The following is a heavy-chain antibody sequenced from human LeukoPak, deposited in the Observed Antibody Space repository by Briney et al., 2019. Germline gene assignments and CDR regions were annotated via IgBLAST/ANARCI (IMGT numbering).Heavy chain of an antibody. CDR2: INPNSGGT. Sequence: ASVKVSCKASGYTFTGYYMHWVRQAPGQGLEWMGRINPNSGGTNYAQKFQGRVTMTRDTSISTAYMELSRVRSDDTAVYYCARDYDILTGFTVGWFDPWGQGTLVTVSS. J-gene: IGHJ5*02. CDR3: ARDYDILTGFTVGWFDP. CDR1: GYTFTGYY. D-gene: IGHD3-9*01. V-gene: IGHV1-2*06.